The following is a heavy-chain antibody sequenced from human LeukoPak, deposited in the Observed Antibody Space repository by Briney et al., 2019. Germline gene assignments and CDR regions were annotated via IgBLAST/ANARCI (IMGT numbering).Heavy chain of an antibody. V-gene: IGHV3-21*04. J-gene: IGHJ4*02. CDR2: ISSSNGYI. CDR1: GFTFSSYT. CDR3: AKPLTGGGSWPPFDS. Sequence: GGSLRLSCEASGFTFSSYTLTWVRQAPGKGLEWVSSISSSNGYIYYADSVDGRFTISRDNAKSSLFLQMNSLRDEDTAVYYCAKPLTGGGSWPPFDSWGQGTLVTVSS. D-gene: IGHD2-15*01.